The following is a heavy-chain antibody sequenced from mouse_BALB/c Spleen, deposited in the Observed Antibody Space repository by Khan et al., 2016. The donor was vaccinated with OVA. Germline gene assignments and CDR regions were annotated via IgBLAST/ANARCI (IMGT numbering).Heavy chain of an antibody. CDR3: TRRGTARATLWFAY. CDR1: GYTFTSYY. Sequence: VQPQESGAELVKPGASVKLSCKASGYTFTSYYMYWLKQRPGQGLEWIGEINPSNGGTNFNEKFKSKATLTVDKSSSTAYMQLSSLTSDDSAVYYGTRRGTARATLWFAYWGQGTLVTVSA. CDR2: INPSNGGT. D-gene: IGHD3-2*01. V-gene: IGHV1S81*02. J-gene: IGHJ3*01.